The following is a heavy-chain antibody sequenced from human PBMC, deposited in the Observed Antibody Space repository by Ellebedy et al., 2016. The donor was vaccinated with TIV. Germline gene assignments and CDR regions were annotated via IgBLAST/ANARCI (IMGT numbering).Heavy chain of an antibody. V-gene: IGHV3-64*04. D-gene: IGHD4-17*01. Sequence: GESLKISCSASGFTFSSYAMHWVRQAPGKGLEYVSAIVGNGGSTYYADSVKGRFTISRDNSKNTLYLQMNSLRVEDTAVYYCASRPNGDYHFLDYWGQGTLVTVSS. CDR2: IVGNGGST. CDR3: ASRPNGDYHFLDY. J-gene: IGHJ4*02. CDR1: GFTFSSYA.